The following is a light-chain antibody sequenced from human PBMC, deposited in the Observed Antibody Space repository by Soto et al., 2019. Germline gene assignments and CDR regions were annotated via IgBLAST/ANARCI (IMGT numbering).Light chain of an antibody. CDR3: SSYTSSSTLEV. V-gene: IGLV2-14*01. J-gene: IGLJ2*01. Sequence: QSVLTQPASVSGSPGQSITISCTGTSSDVGGYNYVSRYQQHPGKAPKLMIYEVSNRPSGVSNRFSGSKSGNTASLTISGLQAEDEADYYCSSYTSSSTLEVFGGGTKLTVL. CDR1: SSDVGGYNY. CDR2: EVS.